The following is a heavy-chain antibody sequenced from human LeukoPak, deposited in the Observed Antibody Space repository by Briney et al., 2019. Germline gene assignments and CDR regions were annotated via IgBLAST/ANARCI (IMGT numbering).Heavy chain of an antibody. CDR1: GFTFSDYY. CDR2: ISSSGSSI. CDR3: ARGYDSSGYYYGVANY. V-gene: IGHV3-11*04. J-gene: IGHJ4*02. D-gene: IGHD3-22*01. Sequence: VGSLRLSCAASGFTFSDYYMSWIRQAPVKGLEWVSDISSSGSSIYYADSVKGRFTISRDNAKKSLYLQMNSLRAEDTAVYYCARGYDSSGYYYGVANYWGQGTLVTVSS.